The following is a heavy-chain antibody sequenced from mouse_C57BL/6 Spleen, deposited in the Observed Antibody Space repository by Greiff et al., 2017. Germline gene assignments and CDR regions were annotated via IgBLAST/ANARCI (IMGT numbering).Heavy chain of an antibody. CDR3: ARRGYYYGSSYAIDY. Sequence: QVQLQQSGAELVKPGASVKMSCKASGYTFTTYPIEWMKQNHGKSLEWIGNFHPYNDDTKYNEKFKGKATLTVEQSFSTVYLELSRLTSDDSAIYYCARRGYYYGSSYAIDYWGQGTSVTVSS. J-gene: IGHJ4*01. CDR2: FHPYNDDT. CDR1: GYTFTTYP. D-gene: IGHD1-1*01. V-gene: IGHV1-47*01.